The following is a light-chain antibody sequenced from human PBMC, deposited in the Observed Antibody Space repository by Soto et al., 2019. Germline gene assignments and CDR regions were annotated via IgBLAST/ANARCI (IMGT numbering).Light chain of an antibody. V-gene: IGLV1-44*01. CDR1: SSNIGSNT. CDR2: SNN. Sequence: QSVLTQPRSASGTPGQRVTISCSGSSSNIGSNTVNWYQQLPGTAPKLVIYSNNQRPSGVPDRFSGSKSGTSASLAISGLQSDDESDYYCVAWDDSLNGYVVFGGRTKLTVL. CDR3: VAWDDSLNGYVV. J-gene: IGLJ2*01.